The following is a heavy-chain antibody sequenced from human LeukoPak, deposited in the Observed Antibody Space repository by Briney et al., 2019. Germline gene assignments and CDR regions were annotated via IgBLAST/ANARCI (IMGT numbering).Heavy chain of an antibody. J-gene: IGHJ5*02. V-gene: IGHV4-31*03. CDR3: ARRIATSGGWFDP. CDR2: ISYSGST. Sequence: SQTLSLTCTVSGGSISSGGYYWSWIRQHPGRGLEWIGYISYSGSTYYNPSLKSRVTISVDMSRNQFSLKLSSVTAADTAVYYCARRIATSGGWFDPWGQGTLVTVSS. D-gene: IGHD6-13*01. CDR1: GGSISSGGYY.